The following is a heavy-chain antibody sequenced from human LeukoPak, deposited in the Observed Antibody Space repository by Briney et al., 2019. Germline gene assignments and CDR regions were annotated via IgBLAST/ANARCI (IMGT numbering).Heavy chain of an antibody. CDR2: VKEDGSQK. J-gene: IGHJ4*02. CDR3: ARYTYKHDC. V-gene: IGHV3-7*01. Sequence: GGSLRLSCAASGFTFSHYWMTWVRQAPGKGLEWVANVKEDGSQKTYVDSAKGRFTISRDNAKNSLYLQMNNVRAEDTAVYYCARYTYKHDCWGQGTLVTVSS. CDR1: GFTFSHYW. D-gene: IGHD5-24*01.